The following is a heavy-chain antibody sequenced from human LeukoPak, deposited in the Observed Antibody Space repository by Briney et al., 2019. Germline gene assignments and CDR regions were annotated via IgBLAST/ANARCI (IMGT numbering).Heavy chain of an antibody. D-gene: IGHD3-3*01. J-gene: IGHJ6*03. CDR2: ISSSSSYI. CDR3: AREAPLGYDFWSGRYYYYYYYMDV. Sequence: GGSLRLSCAASGFTFSSYSMNWVRQAPGKGLEWVSSISSSSSYIYYADSVKGRFTISRDNAKNSLYLQMNSLRAEDTAVYYCAREAPLGYDFWSGRYYYYYYYMDVWGKGTTVTVSS. V-gene: IGHV3-21*01. CDR1: GFTFSSYS.